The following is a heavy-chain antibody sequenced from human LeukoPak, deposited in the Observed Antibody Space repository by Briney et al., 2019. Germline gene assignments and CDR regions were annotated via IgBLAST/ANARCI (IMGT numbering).Heavy chain of an antibody. CDR1: GYGFNSYW. CDR3: ARSSDRGYNYGFDY. Sequence: GESLKISCKGSGYGFNSYWIGWVRQMPGKGLEWMGIIYPRGSYTRYSPSFQGQVTISAGRSIGTAYLQWSSLKASDTAMYYCARSSDRGYNYGFDYWGQGTLVTVSS. CDR2: IYPRGSYT. V-gene: IGHV5-51*01. J-gene: IGHJ4*02. D-gene: IGHD5-18*01.